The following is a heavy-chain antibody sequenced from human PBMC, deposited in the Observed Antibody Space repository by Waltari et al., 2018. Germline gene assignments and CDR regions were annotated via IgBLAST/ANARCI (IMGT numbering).Heavy chain of an antibody. D-gene: IGHD3-10*01. CDR1: GFTFSSYA. CDR3: AKTSGGDYYYYYYMDV. Sequence: EVQLVESGGDLVQPGGSLRLSCAASGFTFSSYAMSCVRQAPGKGLEWVAAISGSGGSTYYADSVKGRFTISRDNSKNTLYLQMNSLRAEDTAVYYCAKTSGGDYYYYYYMDVWGKGTTVTVSS. J-gene: IGHJ6*03. CDR2: ISGSGGST. V-gene: IGHV3-23*04.